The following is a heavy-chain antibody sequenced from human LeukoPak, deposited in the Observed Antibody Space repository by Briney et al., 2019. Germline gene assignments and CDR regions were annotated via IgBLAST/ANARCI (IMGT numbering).Heavy chain of an antibody. V-gene: IGHV4-59*08. D-gene: IGHD4-17*01. CDR1: GGSISSYY. Sequence: SETLSLTCTVSGGSISSYYWSWIRQPPGKGLEWIGYIYYSGSTNYNPSLKSRVTISVDTSKNQFSLKLSSVTAADTAVYYCANSIDFDYGDYYFDYWGQGALVTISS. CDR3: ANSIDFDYGDYYFDY. J-gene: IGHJ4*02. CDR2: IYYSGST.